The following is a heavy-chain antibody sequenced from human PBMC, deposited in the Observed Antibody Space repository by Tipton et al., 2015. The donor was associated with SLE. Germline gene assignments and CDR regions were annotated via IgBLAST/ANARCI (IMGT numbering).Heavy chain of an antibody. D-gene: IGHD2-8*01. V-gene: IGHV4-59*01. CDR1: GGSFSGYY. CDR3: ASCTDALCWYFDL. J-gene: IGHJ2*01. Sequence: TLSLTCAVYGGSFSGYYCSWIRQPPGKGLEWIGYIYYSGSTNYNPSLKSRVTISVDTSKNQFSLKLSSVTAADTAGYYCASCTDALCWYFDLCGRGTLVTVSS. CDR2: IYYSGST.